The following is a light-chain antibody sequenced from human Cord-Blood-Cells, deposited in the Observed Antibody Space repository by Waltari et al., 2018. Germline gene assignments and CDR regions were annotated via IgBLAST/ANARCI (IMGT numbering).Light chain of an antibody. Sequence: LVLTQSPSASASLGASVKLTCTLSSGHSSYAIAWHQQQPEKGPRYLMKLNSHGSHSKGAGIPVRFSASSASAKRYLTSASLQSADEADYYCQTWGTGIVVFGGGTNLTCL. J-gene: IGLJ2*01. V-gene: IGLV4-69*01. CDR2: LNSHGSH. CDR3: QTWGTGIVV. CDR1: SGHSSYA.